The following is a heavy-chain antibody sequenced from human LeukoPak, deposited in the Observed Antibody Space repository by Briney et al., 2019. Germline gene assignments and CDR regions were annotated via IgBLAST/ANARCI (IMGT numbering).Heavy chain of an antibody. CDR1: GFSFGDYA. J-gene: IGHJ4*02. Sequence: PGGSLRLSCTASGFSFGDYAMHWVRQAPGKGLEWVSGISWNSGSIGYAASVKGRFTISRDNAKNSLYLQMNSLRAEDTAVYYCARVNGYYYDSSGYYSGIYYFDYWGQGTLVTVSS. CDR3: ARVNGYYYDSSGYYSGIYYFDY. V-gene: IGHV3-9*01. D-gene: IGHD3-22*01. CDR2: ISWNSGSI.